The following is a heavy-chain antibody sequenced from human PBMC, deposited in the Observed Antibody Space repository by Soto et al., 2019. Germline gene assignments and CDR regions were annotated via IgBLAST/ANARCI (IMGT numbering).Heavy chain of an antibody. CDR3: ARDPTYYDILTGYYEAYFDY. CDR2: XXQDGSGN. V-gene: IGHV3-7*01. J-gene: IGHJ4*02. D-gene: IGHD3-9*01. CDR1: XXXXSXXX. Sequence: GGSLRLSXXASXXXXSXXXXXXXXQAPGKGLEWVAXXXQDGSGNYYVDSVKGRFTISRDNAKNSLYLQMNSLRAEDTAVYYCARDPTYYDILTGYYEAYFDYWGQGTLVTVSS.